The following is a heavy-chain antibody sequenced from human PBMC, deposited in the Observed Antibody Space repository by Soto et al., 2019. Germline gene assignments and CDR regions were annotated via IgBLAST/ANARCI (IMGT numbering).Heavy chain of an antibody. CDR1: GGSFSGQY. CDR3: ARRGGWSYPYYFDY. Sequence: QVQLQQWGAGLLKPSETLSLICAVYGGSFSGQYWSWIRQPPGKGLEWIGEIIHSGRTNYNPSLKSRVTISLATSRNQYSLNLCSVTAADTAVYYCARRGGWSYPYYFDYWGRGTLVTVSS. V-gene: IGHV4-34*12. CDR2: IIHSGRT. D-gene: IGHD3-10*01. J-gene: IGHJ4*02.